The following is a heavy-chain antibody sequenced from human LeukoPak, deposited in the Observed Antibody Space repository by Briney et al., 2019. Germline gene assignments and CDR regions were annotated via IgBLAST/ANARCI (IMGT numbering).Heavy chain of an antibody. J-gene: IGHJ4*02. D-gene: IGHD2-2*01. CDR2: IKQDGSEK. CDR3: ARDTVVVPAALHFDY. CDR1: GFTFSSYW. Sequence: GGSLRLSCAASGFTFSSYWMSWVRQAPGKGLEWVANIKQDGSEKYYVDSVKGRFTISRDNAKNSLYLQMNSLRAEDTAVYYCARDTVVVPAALHFDYWGQGTLVTVSS. V-gene: IGHV3-7*01.